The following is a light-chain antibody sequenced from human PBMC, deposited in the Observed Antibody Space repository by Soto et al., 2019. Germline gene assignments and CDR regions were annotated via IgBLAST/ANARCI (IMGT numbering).Light chain of an antibody. V-gene: IGKV1-8*01. J-gene: IGKJ4*01. Sequence: AIRMTQSPSSLSASTGDRVTITCRASQGISSYLAWYQQKPGKAPDLLIYAASTLQSGVPSRFSGSESGTEFSLTIRALQPEDFATYYCQQLSRYPLTFGGGTKVDIK. CDR1: QGISSY. CDR2: AAS. CDR3: QQLSRYPLT.